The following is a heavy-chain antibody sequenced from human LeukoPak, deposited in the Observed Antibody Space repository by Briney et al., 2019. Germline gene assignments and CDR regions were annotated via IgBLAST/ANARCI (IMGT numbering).Heavy chain of an antibody. J-gene: IGHJ4*02. CDR3: ASRPHSSGWGIDY. V-gene: IGHV4-30-4*08. Sequence: SETLSLTCTVSGGSISSGDYYWSWIRQPPGKGLEWIGYIYYSGSTYYNPSLKSRVTISVDTSKNQFSLKLSSVTAADTAVYYCASRPHSSGWGIDYWAQGTLVTVSS. CDR2: IYYSGST. D-gene: IGHD6-19*01. CDR1: GGSISSGDYY.